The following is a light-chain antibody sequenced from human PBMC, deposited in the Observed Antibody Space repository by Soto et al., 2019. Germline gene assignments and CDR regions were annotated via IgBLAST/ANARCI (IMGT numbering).Light chain of an antibody. J-gene: IGLJ2*01. CDR2: VDTDGSH. Sequence: QPVLTQSPSASASPGASVKLTCTLSSRHNTYAIAWYQHQPEKGPRYLMKVDTDGSHFKADGIPDRFSGSSSGAERYLTISSLQSEVEADYYCQTWGIGIRVFGGGTKVTVL. CDR1: SRHNTYA. CDR3: QTWGIGIRV. V-gene: IGLV4-69*02.